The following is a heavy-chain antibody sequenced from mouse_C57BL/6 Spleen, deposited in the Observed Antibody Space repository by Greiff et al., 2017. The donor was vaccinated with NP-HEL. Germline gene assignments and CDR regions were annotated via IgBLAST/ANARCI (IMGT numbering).Heavy chain of an antibody. D-gene: IGHD4-1*01. CDR1: GISITTGNYR. V-gene: IGHV3-5*01. CDR3: AREGGLGYFDY. Sequence: EVKLLESGPGLVKPSQTVFLTCTVTGISITTGNYRWSWIRQFPGNKLEWIGYIYYSGTITYNPSLTSRTTITRDTPKNQFFLEMNSLTAEDTATYYCAREGGLGYFDYWGQGTTLTVSS. CDR2: IYYSGTI. J-gene: IGHJ2*01.